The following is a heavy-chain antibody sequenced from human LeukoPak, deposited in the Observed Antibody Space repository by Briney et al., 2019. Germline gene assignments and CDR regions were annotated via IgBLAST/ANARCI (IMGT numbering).Heavy chain of an antibody. D-gene: IGHD2-15*01. CDR3: ARGRILWYMDV. V-gene: IGHV4-61*02. J-gene: IGHJ6*03. Sequence: SETLSLTCTVSGGSISSGSYYWSWIRQPAGKGLEWIGRIYTSGSTNYNPSLKSRVTISVDTSKNQFSLKLSSVTAADTAVYYCARGRILWYMDVWGKGTTVTVSS. CDR2: IYTSGST. CDR1: GGSISSGSYY.